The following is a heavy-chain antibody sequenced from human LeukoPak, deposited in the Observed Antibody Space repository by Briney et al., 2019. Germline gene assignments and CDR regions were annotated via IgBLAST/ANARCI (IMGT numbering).Heavy chain of an antibody. CDR2: ISVSGNT. CDR3: ARRDDYNYHYYYMDV. Sequence: GGSLRLSCAASGFTLSSYAMSWVRQGPGKGLEWVSAISVSGNTYHADSVKGRFTISRDNSKNTLYLQMNSLRVEDTAVYYCARRDDYNYHYYYMDVWGKGTTVTVSS. V-gene: IGHV3-23*01. D-gene: IGHD5-24*01. J-gene: IGHJ6*03. CDR1: GFTLSSYA.